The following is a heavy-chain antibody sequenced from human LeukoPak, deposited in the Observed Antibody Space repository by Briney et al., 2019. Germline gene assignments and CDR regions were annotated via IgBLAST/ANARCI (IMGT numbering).Heavy chain of an antibody. CDR2: ITSSSSYI. Sequence: GGSLRLSCAASGFTFSSYNMNWVRQAPGKGPEWVSSITSSSSYIYYADSVKGRFTISRDNAKNSLYLQMDSLRVEDTAVYYCARDPYSGNYGPYYYYYMDVWGQGTLVTVSS. J-gene: IGHJ6*03. CDR1: GFTFSSYN. V-gene: IGHV3-21*06. D-gene: IGHD1-26*01. CDR3: ARDPYSGNYGPYYYYYMDV.